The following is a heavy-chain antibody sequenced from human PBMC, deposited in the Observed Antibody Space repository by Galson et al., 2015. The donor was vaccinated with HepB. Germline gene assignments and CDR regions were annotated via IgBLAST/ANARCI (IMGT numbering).Heavy chain of an antibody. CDR3: ARGPVGYTSGWYLP. V-gene: IGHV1-46*01. CDR2: INPSHGST. D-gene: IGHD6-19*01. Sequence: SVKVSCKASGYTFTSYYMHWVRQAPGQGLEWMGRINPSHGSTIYAQKFDDRITMTRDTSTSTVYLELRNLRSEDTARYYCARGPVGYTSGWYLPWGQGTLVTVSS. J-gene: IGHJ5*02. CDR1: GYTFTSYY.